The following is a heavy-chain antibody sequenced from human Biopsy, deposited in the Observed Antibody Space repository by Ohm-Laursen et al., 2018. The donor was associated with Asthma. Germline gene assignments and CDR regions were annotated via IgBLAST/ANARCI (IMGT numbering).Heavy chain of an antibody. J-gene: IGHJ3*01. CDR1: GYNFISFA. CDR2: VNTGNGDT. Sequence: GDSLKLSCKSSGYNFISFAIHWVRQAPGQRLEWMGWVNTGNGDTKYSQKFQGRVTITRDTSASTAYMELRSLRSEDTATYYCARTYYDFLTGQVKDVFGVWGQGTMVTVSS. V-gene: IGHV1-3*04. CDR3: ARTYYDFLTGQVKDVFGV. D-gene: IGHD3-9*01.